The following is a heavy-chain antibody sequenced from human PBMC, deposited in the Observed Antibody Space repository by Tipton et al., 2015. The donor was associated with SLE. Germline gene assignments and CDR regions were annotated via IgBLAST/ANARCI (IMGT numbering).Heavy chain of an antibody. J-gene: IGHJ6*02. CDR1: GFTFSDFY. CDR3: VREVVVPAAIRDYCGMDV. Sequence: SLRLSCAASGFTFSDFYMTWIRQAPGKGLEWLSYISGSGTTIYYADSVKGRFTISRDNANTLYLQMNSLRVEDTAVYYCVREVVVPAAIRDYCGMDVWGQGTTVNLSS. D-gene: IGHD2-2*01. V-gene: IGHV3-11*04. CDR2: ISGSGTTI.